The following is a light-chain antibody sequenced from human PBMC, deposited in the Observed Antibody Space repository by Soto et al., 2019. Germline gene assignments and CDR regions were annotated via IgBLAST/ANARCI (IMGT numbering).Light chain of an antibody. CDR1: QSVRSSH. Sequence: EIVLTQSPGTLSLSPGERATLSCRASQSVRSSHLAWYQQKPGQAPRLLIYGASSRATGIPDRFSGSVSGTDFTLTISRLEPEDFAVYYCQQYGSSPFTFVPGTKVDIK. J-gene: IGKJ3*01. CDR3: QQYGSSPFT. CDR2: GAS. V-gene: IGKV3-20*01.